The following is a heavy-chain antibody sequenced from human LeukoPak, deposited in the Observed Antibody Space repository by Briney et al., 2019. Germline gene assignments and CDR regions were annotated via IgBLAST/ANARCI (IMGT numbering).Heavy chain of an antibody. Sequence: PGGSLRLSCAASGFTFSNYWTSWVRQAPGQGLEWVANIKEDGSEKYYVDSVKGRFTISRDNAKNSLYLQMNSLRAEDTAVYYCARTIRGYWGQGTLVTVSS. D-gene: IGHD3-10*01. CDR3: ARTIRGY. V-gene: IGHV3-7*01. CDR2: IKEDGSEK. J-gene: IGHJ4*02. CDR1: GFTFSNYW.